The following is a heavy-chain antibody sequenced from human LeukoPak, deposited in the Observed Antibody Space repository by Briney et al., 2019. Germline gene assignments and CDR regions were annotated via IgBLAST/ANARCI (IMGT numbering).Heavy chain of an antibody. CDR3: ARDRYDFWSGYYPFDY. V-gene: IGHV3-30*01. J-gene: IGHJ4*02. CDR2: ISYDGSNK. D-gene: IGHD3-3*01. Sequence: GSLRLSCAASGFTFSSYAMHWVRQAPGKGLEWVAVISYDGSNKYYADSVKGRFTISRDNSKNTLYLQMNSLRAEDTAVYYCARDRYDFWSGYYPFDYWGQGTLVTVPS. CDR1: GFTFSSYA.